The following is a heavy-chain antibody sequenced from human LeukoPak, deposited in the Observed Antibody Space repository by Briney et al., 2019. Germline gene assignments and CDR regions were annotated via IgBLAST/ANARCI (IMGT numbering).Heavy chain of an antibody. CDR1: GYTFTSYD. D-gene: IGHD1-26*01. V-gene: IGHV1-8*03. J-gene: IGHJ4*02. CDR2: MNPNSGNT. Sequence: ASVKVSCKASGYTFTSYDINWVRQATGQGLEWMGWMNPNSGNTGYAQKFQGRVTITRNTSISTAYMELSSLRSEDTAVYYCARGRRVGEWEQPGYFDYWGQGTLVTVSS. CDR3: ARGRRVGEWEQPGYFDY.